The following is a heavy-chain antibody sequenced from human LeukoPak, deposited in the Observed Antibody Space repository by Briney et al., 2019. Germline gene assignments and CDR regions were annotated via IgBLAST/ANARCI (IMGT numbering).Heavy chain of an antibody. CDR3: ARVTYYLGMDV. Sequence: GGSLRLSCAVSGITLSHYGMSWVRQAPGRGLEWVAGISDSGGSTTYADSVKGRFTISRDNPKNTLYLQMNSLRVEDTAVYYCARVTYYLGMDVWGQGTTVTVSS. CDR2: ISDSGGST. J-gene: IGHJ6*02. V-gene: IGHV3-23*01. D-gene: IGHD3-10*01. CDR1: GITLSHYG.